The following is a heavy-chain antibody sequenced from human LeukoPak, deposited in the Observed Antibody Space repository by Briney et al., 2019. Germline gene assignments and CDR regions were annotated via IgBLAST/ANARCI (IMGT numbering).Heavy chain of an antibody. CDR1: GFTFSSYS. V-gene: IGHV3-30*03. Sequence: GGSLRLSCAASGFTFSSYSMNWVRQAPGKGLEWVAVISYDGSNKYYADSVKGRFTISRDNSKNTLYLQMNSLRAEDTAVYYCARDGPFEGHDILTGCMDVWGQGTTVTVSS. CDR2: ISYDGSNK. J-gene: IGHJ6*02. CDR3: ARDGPFEGHDILTGCMDV. D-gene: IGHD3-9*01.